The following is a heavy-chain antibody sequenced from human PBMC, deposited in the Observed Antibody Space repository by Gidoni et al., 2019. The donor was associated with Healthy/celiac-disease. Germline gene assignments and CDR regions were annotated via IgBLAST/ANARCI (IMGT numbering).Heavy chain of an antibody. J-gene: IGHJ3*02. D-gene: IGHD4-17*01. CDR2: IIPIFGTA. CDR1: GGTFSSYA. Sequence: QAQLVQPGAEAKKPGSSGKVSCKASGGTFSSYAISWVRQAPGQGLEWMGGIIPIFGTANYAQKFQGRVTITADESTSTAYMELSSLRSEDTAVYYCAHCTVTRIGAFDIWGQGTMVTVSS. CDR3: AHCTVTRIGAFDI. V-gene: IGHV1-69*01.